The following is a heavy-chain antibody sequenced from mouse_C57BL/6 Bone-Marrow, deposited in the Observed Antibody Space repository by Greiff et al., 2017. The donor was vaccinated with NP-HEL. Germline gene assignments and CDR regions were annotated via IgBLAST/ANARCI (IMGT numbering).Heavy chain of an antibody. CDR2: ISYDGSN. Sequence: EVKLQESGPGLVKPSQSLSLTCSVTGYSITSGYYWNWIRQFPGNKLEWMGYISYDGSNNYNPSLKNRISITRDTSKNQFFLKLNSVTTEDTATYYCAREDAYLFDYWGQGTTLTVSS. V-gene: IGHV3-6*01. D-gene: IGHD5-5*01. CDR1: GYSITSGYY. J-gene: IGHJ2*01. CDR3: AREDAYLFDY.